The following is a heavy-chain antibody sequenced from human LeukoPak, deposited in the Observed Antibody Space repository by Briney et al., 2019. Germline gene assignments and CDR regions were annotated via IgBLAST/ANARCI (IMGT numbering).Heavy chain of an antibody. D-gene: IGHD2-2*01. CDR1: GFTFSSYS. J-gene: IGHJ4*02. CDR2: ISSSSYI. CDR3: AKGGSPSCYSSSGY. Sequence: NLGGSLRLSCAASGFTFSSYSMNWVRQAPGKGLEWVSSISSSSYIYYADSVKGRFTISRDNAKNTLYLQMNSLRGEDTAVYYCAKGGSPSCYSSSGYWGQGTLVTVSS. V-gene: IGHV3-21*04.